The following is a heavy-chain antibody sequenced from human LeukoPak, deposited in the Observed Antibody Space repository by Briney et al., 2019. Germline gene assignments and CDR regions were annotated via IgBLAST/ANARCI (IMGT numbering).Heavy chain of an antibody. D-gene: IGHD5-12*01. CDR3: TYSGYDYQELFDY. J-gene: IGHJ4*02. V-gene: IGHV3-49*04. Sequence: GGSLRLSCTASGCTFGDYAMSWVRKAPGKGLEWVGFIRSKAYGGTTEYAASVKGRFTISRDDSKSIAYLQMNSLKTEDTAVYYCTYSGYDYQELFDYWGQGTLVTVSS. CDR2: IRSKAYGGTT. CDR1: GCTFGDYA.